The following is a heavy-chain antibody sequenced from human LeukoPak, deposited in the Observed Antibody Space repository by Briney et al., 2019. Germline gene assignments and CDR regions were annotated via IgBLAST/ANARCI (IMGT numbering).Heavy chain of an antibody. D-gene: IGHD5-24*01. Sequence: PGGSLRLSCAASGFTFSSYWMSWVRQAPGKGLEWVANIKQDGSEKYYVDSVKGRFTISRDNAKNSLYLQMNSLRAEDTAVYYCARELVEMATIWENRPYYFDYWGQGTLVTVSS. J-gene: IGHJ4*02. V-gene: IGHV3-7*03. CDR1: GFTFSSYW. CDR3: ARELVEMATIWENRPYYFDY. CDR2: IKQDGSEK.